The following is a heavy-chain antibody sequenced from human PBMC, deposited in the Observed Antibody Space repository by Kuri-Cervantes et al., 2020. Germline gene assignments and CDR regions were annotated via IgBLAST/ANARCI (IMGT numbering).Heavy chain of an antibody. D-gene: IGHD3-3*02. CDR2: IYYSGST. J-gene: IGHJ6*04. CDR1: GGSVSSGSYY. CDR3: ARPHFPFLQPNMVDV. V-gene: IGHV4-61*01. Sequence: SETLSLTCTVSGGSVSSGSYYWSWIRQPPGKGLEWIGYIYYSGSTNYNPSLKSRLTISVDTSKNQFSLRLSSVTAADTAVYYCARPHFPFLQPNMVDVWGKGTTVTVSS.